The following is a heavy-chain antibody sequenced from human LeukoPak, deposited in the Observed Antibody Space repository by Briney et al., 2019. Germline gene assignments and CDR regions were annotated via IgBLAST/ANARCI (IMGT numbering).Heavy chain of an antibody. V-gene: IGHV4-34*01. J-gene: IGHJ4*02. D-gene: IGHD5-18*01. CDR2: INHSGST. CDR3: ARRSYGYVTLFDY. Sequence: SETRSPTSAVNGGSFSGNYWSWIRHPPGKGLGWIGEINHSGSTNYNPSLKSRVTISVDTSKNQFSLKLSSVTAADTAVYYCARRSYGYVTLFDYWGQGTLVTVSS. CDR1: GGSFSGNY.